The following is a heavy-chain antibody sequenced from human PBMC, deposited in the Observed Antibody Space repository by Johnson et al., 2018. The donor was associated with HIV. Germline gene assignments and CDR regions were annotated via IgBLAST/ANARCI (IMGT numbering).Heavy chain of an antibody. CDR2: ISDDGNKK. CDR3: ARDQITMMVVATGTFDL. V-gene: IGHV3-30-3*01. D-gene: IGHD3-22*01. CDR1: GFTFSSYA. Sequence: QMQLVESGGGVVQPGGSLRLSCAASGFTFSSYAMHWVRQAPGKGLEWAAVISDDGNKKYYADSVKGRFTISRDNSKNTLYLQMNSLRAEDTAVYYCARDQITMMVVATGTFDLWGQGTMVTVSS. J-gene: IGHJ3*01.